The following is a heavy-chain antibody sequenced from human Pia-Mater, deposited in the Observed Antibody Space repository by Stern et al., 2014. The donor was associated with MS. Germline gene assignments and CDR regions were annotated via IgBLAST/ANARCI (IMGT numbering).Heavy chain of an antibody. D-gene: IGHD4-23*01. V-gene: IGHV4-59*01. CDR1: GGSISSYY. CDR2: IYYSGST. J-gene: IGHJ3*02. Sequence: QVQLQESGPGLVKPSETLSLTCSVSGGSISSYYWSWIRQPPGKGLEWIGYIYYSGSTNYNPSLKSRVTMSLDTSKNQFSLKLNSVTAADTAVYYCARSNYGGNSGAFDIWGQGTMVTVSS. CDR3: ARSNYGGNSGAFDI.